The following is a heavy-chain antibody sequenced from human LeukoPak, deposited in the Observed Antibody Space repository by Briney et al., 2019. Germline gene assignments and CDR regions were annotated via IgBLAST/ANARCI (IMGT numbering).Heavy chain of an antibody. CDR3: AREHLAAAPGAFDI. CDR1: GGYISRSGYY. V-gene: IGHV4-39*02. D-gene: IGHD6-13*01. CDR2: IYYSGNT. J-gene: IGHJ3*02. Sequence: PSETLSLTCSVSGGYISRSGYYWGWIRQPPGKGLEWIGNIYYSGNTYYNPSLRSRVTISVDTSKNQFSLKLSSVTAADTAVYYCAREHLAAAPGAFDIWGQGTMVTVSS.